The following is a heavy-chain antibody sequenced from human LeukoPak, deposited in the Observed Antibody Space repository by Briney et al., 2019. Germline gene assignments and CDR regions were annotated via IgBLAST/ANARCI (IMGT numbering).Heavy chain of an antibody. Sequence: GGSLKLSCAASGFTLSNAWMSWVRQAPGKGLEWVGRIKSKTDGGTTDYAAPVKGRFTISRDDSKNTLYLQMNSLKTEDTAVYYCTTRVVVITTIGFDYWGQGTLVTVSS. CDR3: TTRVVVITTIGFDY. J-gene: IGHJ4*02. V-gene: IGHV3-15*01. CDR1: GFTLSNAW. CDR2: IKSKTDGGTT. D-gene: IGHD3-22*01.